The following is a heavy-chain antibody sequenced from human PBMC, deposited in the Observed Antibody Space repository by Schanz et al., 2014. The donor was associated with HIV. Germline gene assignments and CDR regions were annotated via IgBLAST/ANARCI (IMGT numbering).Heavy chain of an antibody. Sequence: QVQLVQSGAEVKKPGSSVKVSCKASGGTFSIYAISWVRQAPGQGLEWMGGIIPIFGTANYAQKFQGRVTIIADDTTSTASVELSRRRSADTAVYYGGRGAAEMATMTAWRYWGQGTLVTVSS. D-gene: IGHD5-12*01. CDR2: IIPIFGTA. CDR3: GRGAAEMATMTAWRY. CDR1: GGTFSIYA. V-gene: IGHV1-69*01. J-gene: IGHJ4*02.